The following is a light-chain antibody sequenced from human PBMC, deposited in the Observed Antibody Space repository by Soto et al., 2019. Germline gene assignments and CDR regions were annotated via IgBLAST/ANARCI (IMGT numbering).Light chain of an antibody. CDR3: QQRSNWVT. J-gene: IGKJ4*01. Sequence: IVLTQSPATLSLSPGERATLSCRASQSVSSYLAWYQQKPGQAPRLLISDASNRATGIPARFSGSGSGTDFTLTISSLEPEDFAVYYCQQRSNWVTFGGGTKVEIK. CDR1: QSVSSY. V-gene: IGKV3-11*01. CDR2: DAS.